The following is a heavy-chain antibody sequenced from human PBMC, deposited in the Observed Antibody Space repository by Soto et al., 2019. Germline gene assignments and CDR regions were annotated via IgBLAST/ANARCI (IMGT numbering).Heavy chain of an antibody. D-gene: IGHD2-21*02. CDR3: ATERLGFCDSDNCYRHYFDS. CDR1: GDTLTELS. CDR2: FDPEDDEI. J-gene: IGHJ4*02. V-gene: IGHV1-24*01. Sequence: VQLVQSGAEVKKPGASVKVSCKVSGDTLTELSIHWVRQAPGKGLEWMGRFDPEDDEIVYAQKFQGRVTMTEDTSTDTSYMEVTSLTSEDTAVYYCATERLGFCDSDNCYRHYFDSWGQGTLVNVSS.